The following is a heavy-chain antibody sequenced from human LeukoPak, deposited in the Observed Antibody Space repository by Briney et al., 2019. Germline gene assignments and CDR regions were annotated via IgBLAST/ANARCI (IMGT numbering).Heavy chain of an antibody. CDR1: GGSISSSSYY. Sequence: SETLSLTCTVSGGSISSSSYYWGWIRQPPGPGLEWIGSIYYSGSTYYNPSLKSRVTISVDTSKNQFSLKLSSVTAADTAVYYCARRGWATVTTWFDPWGQGTLVTVSS. V-gene: IGHV4-39*01. J-gene: IGHJ5*02. D-gene: IGHD4-17*01. CDR2: IYYSGST. CDR3: ARRGWATVTTWFDP.